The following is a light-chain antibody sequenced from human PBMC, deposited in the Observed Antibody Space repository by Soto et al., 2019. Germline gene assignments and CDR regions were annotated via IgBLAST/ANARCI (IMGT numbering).Light chain of an antibody. CDR1: QSVTTY. CDR3: QQRSNWPPGYS. CDR2: DVS. J-gene: IGKJ2*01. V-gene: IGKV3-11*01. Sequence: ETVLTQSPATLSLSPGERATLSCSASQSVTTYLAWYQQKPGQAPRLLIYDVSNRATGIPARFSGSGSGTDFTLTISSLEPEDFAVYYCQQRSNWPPGYSFGRGTKLEIK.